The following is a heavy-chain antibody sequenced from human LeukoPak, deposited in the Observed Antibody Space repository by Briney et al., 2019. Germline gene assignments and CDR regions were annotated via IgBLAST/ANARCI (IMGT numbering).Heavy chain of an antibody. CDR1: GGSISSYY. V-gene: IGHV4-59*01. Sequence: PSETLSLTCTVSGGSISSYYWGWIRQPPGKGLEWIGYIYYSGSTNYNPSLKSRVTISVDTSKNQFSLKLSSVTAADTAVYYCARGPYSGSYYSVNAFDIWGQGTMVTVSS. D-gene: IGHD1-26*01. CDR3: ARGPYSGSYYSVNAFDI. CDR2: IYYSGST. J-gene: IGHJ3*02.